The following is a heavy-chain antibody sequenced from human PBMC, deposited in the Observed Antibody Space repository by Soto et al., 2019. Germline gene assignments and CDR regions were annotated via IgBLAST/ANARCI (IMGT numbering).Heavy chain of an antibody. CDR2: INPNSGGT. CDR1: GYTFTGYY. D-gene: IGHD1-26*01. Sequence: QVQLVQSGAEVKKPGASVKVSCKASGYTFTGYYMHWVRQAPGQGLEWMGWINPNSGGTKYAEKFQGRVTMSRDPPNSTPYIELGRARSADTPLYCCARSLGGSYYPANWFDPRGQGTLVTLS. J-gene: IGHJ5*02. V-gene: IGHV1-2*02. CDR3: ARSLGGSYYPANWFDP.